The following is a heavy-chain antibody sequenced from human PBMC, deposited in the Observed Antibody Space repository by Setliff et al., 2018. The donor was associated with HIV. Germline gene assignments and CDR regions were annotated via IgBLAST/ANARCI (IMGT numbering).Heavy chain of an antibody. CDR3: ARDRLGHIDRPYFDY. V-gene: IGHV1-69*05. D-gene: IGHD2-21*01. Sequence: SVKVSCKASGGTFRSHEISWVRQAPGQGLEWMGGIVPILNTGNYSPKFQGRVTITTDESTTTAYMDLSSLRSEDTAVYYCARDRLGHIDRPYFDYWGQGTLVTVSS. J-gene: IGHJ4*02. CDR1: GGTFRSHE. CDR2: IVPILNTG.